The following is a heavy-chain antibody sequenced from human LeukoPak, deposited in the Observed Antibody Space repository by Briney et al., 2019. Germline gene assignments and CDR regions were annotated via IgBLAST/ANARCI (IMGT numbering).Heavy chain of an antibody. CDR1: GFTHGVYA. V-gene: IGHV3-49*04. J-gene: IGHJ4*02. CDR2: ISSPAYGGTT. Sequence: GGTLRLFRAASGFTHGVYAMSWVRRAPGKGREGVGFISSPAYGGTTAYAASVKGRYPISRDDSKSIAYLQMNSLKTEDTAVYYCTRGTWIQLWFVDYWGQGTLVTVSS. D-gene: IGHD5-18*01. CDR3: TRGTWIQLWFVDY.